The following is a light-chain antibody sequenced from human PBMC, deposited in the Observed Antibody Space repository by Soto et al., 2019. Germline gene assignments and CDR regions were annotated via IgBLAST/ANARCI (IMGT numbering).Light chain of an antibody. J-gene: IGKJ1*01. V-gene: IGKV4-1*01. Sequence: DIVMTQSPDSLAVSLGERATINCKSSQSVLYISNNKNYLAWYQQKPGQPPKLLIYWASTRESGVPDRFSGSGSGTDFTLTISSLQAEDVEVYYCQQYYSTPWTFGQGTKVVIQ. CDR1: QSVLYISNNKNY. CDR2: WAS. CDR3: QQYYSTPWT.